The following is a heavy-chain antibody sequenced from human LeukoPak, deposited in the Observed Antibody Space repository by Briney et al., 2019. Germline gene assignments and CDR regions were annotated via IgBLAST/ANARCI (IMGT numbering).Heavy chain of an antibody. D-gene: IGHD3-10*01. J-gene: IGHJ4*02. CDR1: GFTFSSYS. V-gene: IGHV3-7*01. CDR3: GRHRSGSGTYFIDY. Sequence: GGSLRLSCVVSGFTFSSYSMIWVRQAPGKGLQWVANMKKDGSETNYADSVKGRFTISRDNAKNSLYLQMNSLRAEDTAVYYCGRHRSGSGTYFIDYWGQGTLVSVSS. CDR2: MKKDGSET.